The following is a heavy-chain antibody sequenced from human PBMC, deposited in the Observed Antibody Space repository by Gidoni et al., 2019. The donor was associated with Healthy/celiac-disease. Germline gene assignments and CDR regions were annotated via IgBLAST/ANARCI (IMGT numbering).Heavy chain of an antibody. D-gene: IGHD2-2*02. CDR3: ARVQGYCSSTSCYTRIRDAFDI. J-gene: IGHJ3*02. CDR2: IYYSGST. V-gene: IGHV4-31*03. CDR1: GGSISSGGYY. Sequence: QVQLQESGPGLVKPSQTLSLTCTVSGGSISSGGYYWSWIRQHPGKGLEWIGYIYYSGSTYYNPSLKSRVTISVDTSKNQFSLKLSSVTAADTAVYYCARVQGYCSSTSCYTRIRDAFDIWGQGTMVTVSS.